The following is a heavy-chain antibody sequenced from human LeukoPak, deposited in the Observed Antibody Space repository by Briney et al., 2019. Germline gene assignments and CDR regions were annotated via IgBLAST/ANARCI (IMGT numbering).Heavy chain of an antibody. CDR1: GGTFSSYA. CDR2: IIPIFGTA. Sequence: GSSVKVSCKASGGTFSSYAISWVRQAPGQGLEWMGGIIPIFGTANYAQKFQGRVTITADESTSTAYMELSSLRSEDTAVYYCARAAYAGYCSSTSCYLSWFDPWGQGTLVTVSS. D-gene: IGHD2-2*01. CDR3: ARAAYAGYCSSTSCYLSWFDP. V-gene: IGHV1-69*01. J-gene: IGHJ5*02.